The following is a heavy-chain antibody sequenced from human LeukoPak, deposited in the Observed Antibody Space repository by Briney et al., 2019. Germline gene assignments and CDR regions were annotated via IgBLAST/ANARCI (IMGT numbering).Heavy chain of an antibody. D-gene: IGHD4-17*01. CDR2: ISYDGSNK. J-gene: IGHJ4*02. V-gene: IGHV3-30*18. Sequence: GRSLRLSCAASGFIFSSYGMHWVRQASAKGLEWVAIISYDGSNKYYADSVKGRFTISRDNSKSTLYLQMNSLRAEDTAVYYCAKSTTVTQRGYFDYWGQGTLVTVSS. CDR3: AKSTTVTQRGYFDY. CDR1: GFIFSSYG.